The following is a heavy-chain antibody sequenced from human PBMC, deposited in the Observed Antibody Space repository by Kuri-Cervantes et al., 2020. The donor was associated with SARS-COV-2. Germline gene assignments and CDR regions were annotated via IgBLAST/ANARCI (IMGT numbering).Heavy chain of an antibody. V-gene: IGHV1-69*06. D-gene: IGHD1-26*01. CDR2: IIRIFGTS. J-gene: IGHJ4*02. Sequence: SVKVFCKASGYTFTSYGISWARQAPGQGLEWMGGIIRIFGTSNYAQKFQGRVTITADKSTSTAYMELSSLRSEATAMYYCARNIVGATHFDYWGQGTLVTVSS. CDR3: ARNIVGATHFDY. CDR1: GYTFTSYG.